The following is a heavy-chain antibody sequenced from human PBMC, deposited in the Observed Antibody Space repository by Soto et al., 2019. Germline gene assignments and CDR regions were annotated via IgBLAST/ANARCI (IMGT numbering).Heavy chain of an antibody. CDR3: ARVGIRGIVATTYYFDY. D-gene: IGHD5-12*01. V-gene: IGHV1-69*13. CDR2: IIPIFGTA. CDR1: GGTFSSYA. Sequence: SVKVSWKASGGTFSSYAISWVRQAPGQGLEWMGGIIPIFGTANYAQKFQGRVTITADESTSTAYMELSSLRSEDTAVYYCARVGIRGIVATTYYFDYWGQGTMVTVYS. J-gene: IGHJ4*02.